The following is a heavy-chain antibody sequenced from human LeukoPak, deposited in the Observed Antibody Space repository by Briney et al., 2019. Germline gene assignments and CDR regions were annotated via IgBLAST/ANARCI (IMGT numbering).Heavy chain of an antibody. Sequence: PSETLSLTCTVSGGSISSYYWSWIRQPPGKGLEWIAYIYYSGSTYYNPSLKSPVTISVDTAKNQFSLKLSSVTAADTAVYYCAREDLYPLKPIDYWGQGTLVTVSS. CDR1: GGSISSYY. J-gene: IGHJ4*02. CDR3: AREDLYPLKPIDY. CDR2: IYYSGST. V-gene: IGHV4-4*08. D-gene: IGHD2-2*02.